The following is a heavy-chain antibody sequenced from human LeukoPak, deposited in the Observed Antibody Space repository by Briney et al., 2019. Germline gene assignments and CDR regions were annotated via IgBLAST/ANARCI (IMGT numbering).Heavy chain of an antibody. CDR3: ARPGQLGEYTPYHFDY. CDR2: IYPGDSDT. Sequence: KCGESLKISCKGSGYSFTSYWIGWVRQMPGKGLEWMGIIYPGDSDTRYSPSFQGQVTISADKSISTAYLQWSSLKASDTAMYYCARPGQLGEYTPYHFDYWGQGILVTASS. V-gene: IGHV5-51*01. J-gene: IGHJ4*02. CDR1: GYSFTSYW. D-gene: IGHD3-16*01.